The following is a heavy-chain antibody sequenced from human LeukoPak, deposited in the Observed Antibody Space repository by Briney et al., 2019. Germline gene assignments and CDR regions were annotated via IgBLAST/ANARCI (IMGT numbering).Heavy chain of an antibody. CDR3: ARAYSERYGLGYYYMDV. J-gene: IGHJ6*03. D-gene: IGHD1-26*01. CDR1: GFTFSSYW. V-gene: IGHV3-21*01. Sequence: PGGSLRLSCAASGFTFSSYWMSWVRQAPGKGLEWVSSISSSSSYIYYADSVKGRFTISRDNAKKSVYLQMNSLRAEDTAVYYCARAYSERYGLGYYYMDVWGKGTTVTISS. CDR2: ISSSSSYI.